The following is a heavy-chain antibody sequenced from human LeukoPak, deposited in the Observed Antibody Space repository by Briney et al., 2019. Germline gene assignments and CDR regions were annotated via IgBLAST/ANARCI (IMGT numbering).Heavy chain of an antibody. J-gene: IGHJ3*02. D-gene: IGHD3-22*01. Sequence: GGSLRLSCAASGFTFSSYAMSWVRQAPGKGLEWVGRIKSKTDGGTTDYAAPVKGRFTISRDDSKNTLYLQMNSLKTEDTAVYYCTTGNLEYYYDSSGYFAFDIWGQGTMVTVSS. CDR3: TTGNLEYYYDSSGYFAFDI. CDR1: GFTFSSYA. V-gene: IGHV3-15*01. CDR2: IKSKTDGGTT.